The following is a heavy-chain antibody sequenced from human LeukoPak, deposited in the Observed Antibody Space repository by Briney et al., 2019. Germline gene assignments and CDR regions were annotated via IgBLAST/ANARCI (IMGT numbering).Heavy chain of an antibody. CDR3: ARAHTTLLGAGGY. CDR1: GYTFTAYY. J-gene: IGHJ4*02. V-gene: IGHV1-2*02. D-gene: IGHD1-26*01. Sequence: ASVEVSCKASGYTFTAYYIHWVRQAPGQGLEWMGWINPNNGDTNYAQNFQGRVTMTRDTSISTAYMELRRLRSDDTAVYFCARAHTTLLGAGGYWGQGTLVTVSP. CDR2: INPNNGDT.